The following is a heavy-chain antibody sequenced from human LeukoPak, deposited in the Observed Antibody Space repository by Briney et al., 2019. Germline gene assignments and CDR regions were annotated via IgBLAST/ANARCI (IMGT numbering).Heavy chain of an antibody. D-gene: IGHD3-22*01. J-gene: IGHJ4*02. CDR3: ARVDRGYDSSGYPDY. Sequence: SVKVSCKASGGTFSSYAISWVRQAPGQGLEWMGGIIPIFGTANYAQKFQGRVTITADESTSTAYMELSSLRSEDTAVYYCARVDRGYDSSGYPDYWGQGTLVTVSS. CDR1: GGTFSSYA. CDR2: IIPIFGTA. V-gene: IGHV1-69*13.